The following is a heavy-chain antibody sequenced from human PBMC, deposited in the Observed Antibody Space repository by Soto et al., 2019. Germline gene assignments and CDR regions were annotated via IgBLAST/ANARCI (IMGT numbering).Heavy chain of an antibody. CDR3: AREEYYYDSSGYFWD. J-gene: IGHJ1*01. V-gene: IGHV4-30-4*01. D-gene: IGHD3-22*01. CDR1: GGSISSGDYY. Sequence: PSETLSLTCTVSGGSISSGDYYWSWIRQPPGKGLEWIGYIYYSGSTYYNPSLKSRVTISVDTSKNQFSLKLSSVTAADTAVYYCAREEYYYDSSGYFWDWGQGTLVTVSS. CDR2: IYYSGST.